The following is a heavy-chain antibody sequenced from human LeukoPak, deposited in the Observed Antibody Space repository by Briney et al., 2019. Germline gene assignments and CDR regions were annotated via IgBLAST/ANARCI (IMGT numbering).Heavy chain of an antibody. CDR2: INHSGST. V-gene: IGHV4-34*01. J-gene: IGHJ6*03. CDR3: ARARGVYYYYYMDV. Sequence: SETLSLTCAVYGGSFSGYYWSWIRQPPGKGLEWIGEINHSGSTNYNPSLKSRVTISVDKSKNQFSLKLNSVTTADTAVYYCARARGVYYYYYMDVWGKGTTVTISS. D-gene: IGHD3-10*01. CDR1: GGSFSGYY.